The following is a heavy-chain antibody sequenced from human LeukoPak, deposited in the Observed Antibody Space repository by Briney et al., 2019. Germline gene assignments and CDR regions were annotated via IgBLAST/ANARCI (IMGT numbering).Heavy chain of an antibody. CDR2: ISGDGGST. J-gene: IGHJ6*02. V-gene: IGHV3-43*02. CDR1: GFTFDGYA. CDR3: AKGHYYGMDV. Sequence: PGGSLRLSCAASGFTFDGYAMHWVRQAPGKGLEWGSLISGDGGSTYYADSVKGRFTISRDHSKNSLYLQMNSLRTEDTALYYCAKGHYYGMDVWGQGTTVTVSS.